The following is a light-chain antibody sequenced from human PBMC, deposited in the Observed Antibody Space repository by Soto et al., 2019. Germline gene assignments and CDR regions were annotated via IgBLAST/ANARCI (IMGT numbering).Light chain of an antibody. J-gene: IGLJ1*01. CDR2: EVI. V-gene: IGLV2-8*01. Sequence: QTALTQPPSASGSPGQSVTISCTGTSNDVGGYDSVSWFQQRPGKVPKLLIYEVIKRPSGVPDRSSGSKSGNTASMTLSGRQAEDEAHYYYSSHAGSFNFYVFGTGTNVTVL. CDR3: SSHAGSFNFYV. CDR1: SNDVGGYDS.